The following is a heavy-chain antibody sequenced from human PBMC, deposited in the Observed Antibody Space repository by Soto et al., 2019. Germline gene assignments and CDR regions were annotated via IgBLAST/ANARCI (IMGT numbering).Heavy chain of an antibody. J-gene: IGHJ5*02. Sequence: SETLSLTCTVSGGSISSSSYYRGWIRQPPGKGLEWIGSIYYSGITYYNPSLKSRVTISVDTSKNQFSLKLSSVTAADTAVYYCARHRGPMVRGVISNWFDPWGQGTLVAVSS. CDR2: IYYSGIT. CDR3: ARHRGPMVRGVISNWFDP. CDR1: GGSISSSSYY. D-gene: IGHD3-10*01. V-gene: IGHV4-39*01.